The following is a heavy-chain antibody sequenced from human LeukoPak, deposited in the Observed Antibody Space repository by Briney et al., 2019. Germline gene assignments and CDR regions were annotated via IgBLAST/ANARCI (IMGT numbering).Heavy chain of an antibody. CDR1: GFSFSGHW. CDR3: ARGPNSNWSGLDF. V-gene: IGHV3-74*01. J-gene: IGHJ4*02. D-gene: IGHD6-6*01. Sequence: GGSLRLSCIASGFSFSGHWMHWARQLPGKGLVWVSRISPTGSTTSYADSVTGRFTVSRDNAKNTLYLQVNNLRAEDTAVYYCARGPNSNWSGLDFWGQGTLLTVSS. CDR2: ISPTGSTT.